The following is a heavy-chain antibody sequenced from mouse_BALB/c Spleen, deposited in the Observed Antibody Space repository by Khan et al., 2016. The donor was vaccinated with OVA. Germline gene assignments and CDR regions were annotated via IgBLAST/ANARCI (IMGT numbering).Heavy chain of an antibody. J-gene: IGHJ3*01. CDR1: GFTFSTYG. V-gene: IGHV5-6*01. D-gene: IGHD4-1*01. CDR3: ASHLTGSFAY. CDR2: INSDGYYT. Sequence: EVQGVESGGDLVKPGGSLRLSCAASGFTFSTYGMSWVRQFPDKRLEWVATINSDGYYTYYPDTVKGRFTISRNNAENTLYLQISSLKSEDTAIYYCASHLTGSFAYWGQGTLVTVST.